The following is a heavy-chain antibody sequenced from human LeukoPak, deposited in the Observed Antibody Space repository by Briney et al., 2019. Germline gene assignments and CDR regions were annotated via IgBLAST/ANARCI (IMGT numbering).Heavy chain of an antibody. D-gene: IGHD4-23*01. CDR3: ARGLTTVVTPYYYYGMDV. Sequence: SETLSLTCAVFGVSFNNNHWSWIRQSPGKGLEYIGEINPGGSINYNPSLKSRVTISVDTSKNQFSLKLSSVTAADTAVYYCARGLTTVVTPYYYYGMDVWGQGTTVTVSS. J-gene: IGHJ6*02. V-gene: IGHV4-34*01. CDR2: INPGGSI. CDR1: GVSFNNNH.